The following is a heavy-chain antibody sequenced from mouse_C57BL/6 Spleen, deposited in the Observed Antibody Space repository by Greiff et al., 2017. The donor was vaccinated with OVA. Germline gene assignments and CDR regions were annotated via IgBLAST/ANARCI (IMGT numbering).Heavy chain of an antibody. Sequence: EVKLVESGGGLVQPGGSMKLSCAASGFTFSDAWMDWVRQSPEKGLDWVAEIRNKANNHATYYAESVKGRFTISRDDSKSSVYLQMNSLRAEDTGIYYCTRRGYSNRYFDVWGTGTTVTVSS. V-gene: IGHV6-6*01. CDR2: IRNKANNHAT. CDR1: GFTFSDAW. CDR3: TRRGYSNRYFDV. D-gene: IGHD2-5*01. J-gene: IGHJ1*03.